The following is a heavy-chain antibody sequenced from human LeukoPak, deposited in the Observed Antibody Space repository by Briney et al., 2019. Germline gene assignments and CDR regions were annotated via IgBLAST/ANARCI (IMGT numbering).Heavy chain of an antibody. CDR1: GFPFSDYV. D-gene: IGHD2-15*01. J-gene: IGHJ3*02. V-gene: IGHV3-30*02. Sequence: GGSLRLSCAASGFPFSDYVMHWVRQAPGKGLEWVAVIRYDGNNKYYADSVKGRFTISRDNSKNMLYLQMNSLGTEDTAVYYCARDGYCSGGSCYHDAFDIWGQGTMVTVSS. CDR2: IRYDGNNK. CDR3: ARDGYCSGGSCYHDAFDI.